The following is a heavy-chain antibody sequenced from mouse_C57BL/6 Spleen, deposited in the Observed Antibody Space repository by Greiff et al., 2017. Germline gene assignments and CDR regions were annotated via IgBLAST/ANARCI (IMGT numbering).Heavy chain of an antibody. J-gene: IGHJ4*01. CDR2: ISSGGSYT. CDR1: GFTFSSYG. CDR3: ARHGTTVVDYYAMDY. Sequence: EVKVVESGGDLVKPGGSLKLSCAASGFTFSSYGMSWVRQTPDKRLEWVATISSGGSYTYYPDSVKGRFTISRDNAKNTLYLQMSSLKSEDTAMYYCARHGTTVVDYYAMDYWGQGTSVTVSS. D-gene: IGHD1-1*01. V-gene: IGHV5-6*01.